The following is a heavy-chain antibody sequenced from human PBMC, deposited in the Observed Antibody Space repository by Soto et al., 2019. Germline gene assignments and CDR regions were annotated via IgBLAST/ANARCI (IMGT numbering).Heavy chain of an antibody. Sequence: SVKVSCKASGGTFSSYAISWVRQAPGQGLEWMGGIIPIFGTANYAQKFQGRVTITADESTSTAYMELSSLRSEDTAVYYCARVGCTSCYWVNWFAPWGQGTIVPVSS. D-gene: IGHD2-2*01. CDR1: GGTFSSYA. J-gene: IGHJ5*02. V-gene: IGHV1-69*13. CDR3: ARVGCTSCYWVNWFAP. CDR2: IIPIFGTA.